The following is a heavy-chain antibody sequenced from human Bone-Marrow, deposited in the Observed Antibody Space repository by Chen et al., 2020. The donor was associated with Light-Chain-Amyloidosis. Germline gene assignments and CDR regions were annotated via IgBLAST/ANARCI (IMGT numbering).Heavy chain of an antibody. CDR2: IYPDNSDA. D-gene: IGHD5-12*01. J-gene: IGHJ4*02. Sequence: EVQLEQSGPEVKKPGESLKTSCKGSGYTFPNYWIGWVRQMPGKGREWMGVIYPDNSDARYSPSFEGQVTISADKSITTPYLQWRSLKASDTAMYYCARRRDGYNFDYWGQGTLVTVSS. CDR1: GYTFPNYW. CDR3: ARRRDGYNFDY. V-gene: IGHV5-51*01.